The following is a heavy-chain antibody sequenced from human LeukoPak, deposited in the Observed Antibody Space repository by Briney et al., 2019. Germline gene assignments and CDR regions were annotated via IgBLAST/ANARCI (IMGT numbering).Heavy chain of an antibody. CDR1: GGPISRGNYY. V-gene: IGHV4-61*02. Sequence: SETLSLTCTVSGGPISRGNYYWSWIRQPAGKGLEWIGRIYTSGSTNCNPSLKSRVTISVDTSKNQFSLKLSSVTAADTAVYYCVRSGLIDYWGQGTLVTVSS. CDR3: VRSGLIDY. J-gene: IGHJ4*02. CDR2: IYTSGST.